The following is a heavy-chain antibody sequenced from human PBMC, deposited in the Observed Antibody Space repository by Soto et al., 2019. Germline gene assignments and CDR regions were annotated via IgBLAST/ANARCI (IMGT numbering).Heavy chain of an antibody. J-gene: IGHJ6*02. CDR3: ARGGVRSYYYGMDV. V-gene: IGHV3-7*03. CDR2: IKQDGSEK. Sequence: GGSLRLSCAVSGFTFSSYWMSWVRQAPGKGLEWVANIKQDGSEKYYVDSVKGRFTISRDNAKNSLYLQMNSLRAEDTAVYYCARGGVRSYYYGMDVWGQGTTVTVSS. CDR1: GFTFSSYW. D-gene: IGHD1-1*01.